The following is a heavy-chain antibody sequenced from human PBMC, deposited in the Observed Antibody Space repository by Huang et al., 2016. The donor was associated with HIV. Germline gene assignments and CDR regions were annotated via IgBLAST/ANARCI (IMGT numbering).Heavy chain of an antibody. CDR2: INHSGST. D-gene: IGHD3-16*01. Sequence: QVQLQQWGAGLLKPSETLSLTCSVYGGSVSGYSWNWLRQSPGKGLEWIGQINHSGSTDYEPTLKKRVTISIDTSKNQFALRLNSVTAADTAIYYCAREVMISFGGLFDPWGHGNLVTVSS. J-gene: IGHJ5*02. CDR1: GGSVSGYS. CDR3: AREVMISFGGLFDP. V-gene: IGHV4-34*01.